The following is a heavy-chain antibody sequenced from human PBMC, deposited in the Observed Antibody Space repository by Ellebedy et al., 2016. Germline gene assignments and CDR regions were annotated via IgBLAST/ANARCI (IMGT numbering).Heavy chain of an antibody. CDR2: IGTAGDT. J-gene: IGHJ2*01. D-gene: IGHD2-8*01. V-gene: IGHV3-13*01. Sequence: GESLKISCAASGFTFSSYDMHWVRQATGKGLEWVSAIGTAGDTYYPGSVKGRFTISRENAKNSLYLQMNSLRAGDTAVYYCARGSMYCTNGVCYTWYFDLWGRGTLVTVSS. CDR3: ARGSMYCTNGVCYTWYFDL. CDR1: GFTFSSYD.